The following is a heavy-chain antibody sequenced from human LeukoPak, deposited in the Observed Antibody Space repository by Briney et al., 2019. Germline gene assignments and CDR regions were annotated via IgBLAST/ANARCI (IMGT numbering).Heavy chain of an antibody. V-gene: IGHV3-30*02. J-gene: IGHJ5*02. Sequence: PGGSLRLSCESSGFAFENYGMHWLRQAPGKGLEWLSFIRNDGTITYHADSVKGRFAMSRDNSRKTIYLQMNSLGPGDTAVYYCARDRTLMTGVNWPDRWGQGILVTVSS. D-gene: IGHD3-9*01. CDR2: IRNDGTIT. CDR3: ARDRTLMTGVNWPDR. CDR1: GFAFENYG.